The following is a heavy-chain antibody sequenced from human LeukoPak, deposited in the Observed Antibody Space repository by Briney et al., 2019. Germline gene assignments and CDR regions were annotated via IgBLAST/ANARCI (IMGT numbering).Heavy chain of an antibody. Sequence: SETLSLTCTVSGGSISSYYWSWIRQPPGKGLEWIGYIYYSGSTNYNPSLKGRVTISVDTSKNQFSLKLSSVTAADTAVYYCARGGYSYGTPNGDFDYWGQGTLVTVSS. CDR3: ARGGYSYGTPNGDFDY. D-gene: IGHD5-18*01. CDR2: IYYSGST. V-gene: IGHV4-59*01. J-gene: IGHJ4*02. CDR1: GGSISSYY.